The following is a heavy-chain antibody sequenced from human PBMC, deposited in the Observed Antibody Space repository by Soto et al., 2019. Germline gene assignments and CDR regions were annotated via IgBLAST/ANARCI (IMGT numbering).Heavy chain of an antibody. V-gene: IGHV4-31*03. CDR1: GGSISSGGYY. Sequence: KTSETLSLTCTVSGGSISSGGYYWSWIRQHPGKGLEWIGYIYYSGSTYYNPSLKSRVTISVDTSKNQFSLKLSSVTAADTAVYYCASGGYGSAGMDVWGQGTTVTVSS. J-gene: IGHJ6*02. CDR2: IYYSGST. CDR3: ASGGYGSAGMDV. D-gene: IGHD5-12*01.